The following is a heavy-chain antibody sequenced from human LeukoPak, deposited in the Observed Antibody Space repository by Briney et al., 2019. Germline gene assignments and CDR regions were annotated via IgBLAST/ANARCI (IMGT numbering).Heavy chain of an antibody. CDR1: GYTFTSHG. J-gene: IGHJ5*02. Sequence: ASVKVSCKASGYTFTSHGISWVRQAPGQGLEWMGWISAYNGNTNYAQKLQGRVTMTTDTSTSTAYMELRSLRSDDTAVYYCARGSYGVVKNWFDPWGQGTLVTVSS. CDR2: ISAYNGNT. CDR3: ARGSYGVVKNWFDP. D-gene: IGHD3-3*01. V-gene: IGHV1-18*01.